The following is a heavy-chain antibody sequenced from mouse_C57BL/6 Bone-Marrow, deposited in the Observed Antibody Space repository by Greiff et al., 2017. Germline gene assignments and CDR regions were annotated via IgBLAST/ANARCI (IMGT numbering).Heavy chain of an antibody. Sequence: EVLLVESGGGLVQPGGSLKLSCAASGFTFSDYYMYWVRQTPGKRLEWVAYISHGGGRTYYPDTVKGRFTITRDNATNTLYLQMSRLKSEDTAMYYCARHYDGYYVWFAYWGQGTLVTVSA. CDR1: GFTFSDYY. V-gene: IGHV5-12*01. CDR2: ISHGGGRT. CDR3: ARHYDGYYVWFAY. J-gene: IGHJ3*01. D-gene: IGHD2-3*01.